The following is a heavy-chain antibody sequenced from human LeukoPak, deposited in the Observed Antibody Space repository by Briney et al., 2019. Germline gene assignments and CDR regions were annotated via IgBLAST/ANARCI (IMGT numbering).Heavy chain of an antibody. CDR3: ARGVTMIGRLRFDP. Sequence: SETLSLTCTVSGYSISSGYYWGWIRQPPGKGLEWIGNIYHSGTTYYNPSLKSRVTISVDTSKNQFSLKLSSVTAADTAVYYCARGVTMIGRLRFDPWGQGNLVTVSS. CDR1: GYSISSGYY. D-gene: IGHD3-22*01. V-gene: IGHV4-38-2*02. J-gene: IGHJ5*02. CDR2: IYHSGTT.